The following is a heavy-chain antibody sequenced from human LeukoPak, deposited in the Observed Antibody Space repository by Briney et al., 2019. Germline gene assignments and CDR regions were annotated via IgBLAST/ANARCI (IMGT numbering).Heavy chain of an antibody. J-gene: IGHJ6*03. CDR3: ARLWGDYVWGVPLGYYYMDV. CDR2: SCYSGST. D-gene: IGHD3-16*01. V-gene: IGHV4-39*07. CDR1: GYSISSSSYY. Sequence: PSETLSLTCTVSGYSISSSSYYWGWLRQPPGKGLEWIGSSCYSGSTYYNPSLKSRVTISVDTSKNQFSLKLSSVTAADTAVYYCARLWGDYVWGVPLGYYYMDVWGKGTTVTISS.